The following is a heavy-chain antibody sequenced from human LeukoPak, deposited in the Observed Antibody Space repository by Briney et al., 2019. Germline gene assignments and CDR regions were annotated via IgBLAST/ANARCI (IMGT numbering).Heavy chain of an antibody. D-gene: IGHD3-22*01. CDR1: GYTFTSYG. Sequence: GASVKVSCKASGYTFTSYGISWVRQAPGPGLEWMGWISAYNGNTNYAQKLQGRVTMTTDTSTSTAYMELRSLRSDDTAVYYCARDGAPYYDSSGAYFDYWGQGTLVTVSS. V-gene: IGHV1-18*01. J-gene: IGHJ4*02. CDR2: ISAYNGNT. CDR3: ARDGAPYYDSSGAYFDY.